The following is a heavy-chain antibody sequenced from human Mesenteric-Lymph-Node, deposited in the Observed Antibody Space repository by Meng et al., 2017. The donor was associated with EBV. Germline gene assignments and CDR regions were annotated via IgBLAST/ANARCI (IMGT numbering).Heavy chain of an antibody. Sequence: QVQLQQWVAGLLKPSEPLSLTCAVYGGSFNTYYWTRIRQPRGKGLEWIGEINHSGSTNYSPSLKSRVTISLDTSKNQFSLRLTSVTASDTAVYYCARMEWRRSVTMLYWGQGTLVTVSS. CDR2: INHSGST. D-gene: IGHD5-12*01. CDR1: GGSFNTYY. V-gene: IGHV4-34*01. J-gene: IGHJ4*02. CDR3: ARMEWRRSVTMLY.